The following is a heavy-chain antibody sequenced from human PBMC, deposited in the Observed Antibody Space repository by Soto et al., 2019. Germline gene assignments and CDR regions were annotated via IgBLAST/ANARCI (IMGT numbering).Heavy chain of an antibody. V-gene: IGHV4-59*01. D-gene: IGHD6-13*01. Sequence: PSETLSLTCTVSGGSISSYYWSWIRQPPGKGLEWIGYIYYSGSTNYNPSLKSRVTISVDTSKNQFSLKLSSVTAADTAVYYCARDLNPGIAAAGTGWFDPWGQGTLVTVSS. CDR2: IYYSGST. J-gene: IGHJ5*02. CDR3: ARDLNPGIAAAGTGWFDP. CDR1: GGSISSYY.